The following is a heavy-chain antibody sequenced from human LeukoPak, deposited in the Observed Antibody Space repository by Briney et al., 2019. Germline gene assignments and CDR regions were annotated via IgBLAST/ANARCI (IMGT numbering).Heavy chain of an antibody. CDR3: ARDQSGKSYPRFDP. CDR2: IIPIFGTA. Sequence: ASVKVSCKASGGTFSSYAISWVRQAPGQGLEWMGGIIPIFGTANYAQKFQGRVTITADKSTSTAYMELSSLRSEDTAVYYCARDQSGKSYPRFDPWGQETLVTVSS. CDR1: GGTFSSYA. J-gene: IGHJ5*02. V-gene: IGHV1-69*06.